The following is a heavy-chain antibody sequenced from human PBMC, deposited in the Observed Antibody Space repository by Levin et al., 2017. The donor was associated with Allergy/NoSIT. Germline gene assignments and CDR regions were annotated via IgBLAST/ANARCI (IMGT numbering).Heavy chain of an antibody. V-gene: IGHV4-39*07. CDR2: IYYSGST. Sequence: GSLRLSCTVSGGSISSSSYYWGWIRQPPGKGLEWIGSIYYSGSTYYNPSLKSRVTISVDTSKNQFSLKLSSVTAADTAVYYCARYQLRGYYFDYWGQGTLVTVSS. CDR1: GGSISSSSYY. D-gene: IGHD2-2*01. J-gene: IGHJ4*02. CDR3: ARYQLRGYYFDY.